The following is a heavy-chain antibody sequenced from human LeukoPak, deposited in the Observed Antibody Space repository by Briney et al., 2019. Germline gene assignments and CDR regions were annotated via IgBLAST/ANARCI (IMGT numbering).Heavy chain of an antibody. V-gene: IGHV4-59*01. CDR1: GGSISSYY. D-gene: IGHD3-10*01. CDR2: IYYSGST. CDR3: ARDSDYYGSWSYEVGGQGFDY. Sequence: PSETLSLTCTVSGGSISSYYWSWIRQPPGKGLEWIGYIYYSGSTNYNPSLKSRVTISVDTSKNQFSLKLSSVTAADTAVYYCARDSDYYGSWSYEVGGQGFDYWGQGTLVTVSS. J-gene: IGHJ4*02.